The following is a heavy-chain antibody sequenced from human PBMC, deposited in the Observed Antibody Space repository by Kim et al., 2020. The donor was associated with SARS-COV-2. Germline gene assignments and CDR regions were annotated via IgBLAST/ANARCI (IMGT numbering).Heavy chain of an antibody. Sequence: GGSLRLSCAASGFKFDEYGMSWVRQAPGKGLEWVSGLNWNGGRTGYADSVKGRFSISRDNGKNFVYLQMNSLRAEDAAVYYCARGPAGGWYGDYFHHWGQGTLVTVSA. J-gene: IGHJ1*01. CDR3: ARGPAGGWYGDYFHH. D-gene: IGHD6-19*01. V-gene: IGHV3-20*04. CDR2: LNWNGGRT. CDR1: GFKFDEYG.